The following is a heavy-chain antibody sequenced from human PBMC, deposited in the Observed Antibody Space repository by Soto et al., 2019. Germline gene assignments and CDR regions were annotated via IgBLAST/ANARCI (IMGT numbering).Heavy chain of an antibody. CDR2: IWYDGSNK. D-gene: IGHD2-2*03. CDR3: ARVATGYCSSTSCHGNAFDI. Sequence: QVQLVESGGGVVQPGRSLRLSCAASGFTFSSYGMHWVRQAPGKGLEWVAVIWYDGSNKYYADSVKGRFTISRDNSKNTLYLQMHSLRGEDTAVYYCARVATGYCSSTSCHGNAFDIWGQGTMVTVSS. J-gene: IGHJ3*02. V-gene: IGHV3-33*01. CDR1: GFTFSSYG.